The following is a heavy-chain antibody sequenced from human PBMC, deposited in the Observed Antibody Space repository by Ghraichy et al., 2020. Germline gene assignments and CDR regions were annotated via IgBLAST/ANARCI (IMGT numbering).Heavy chain of an antibody. D-gene: IGHD2-2*01. CDR2: INQSGSI. Sequence: SETLSLTCALHGGSFNTYYWSWIRLPPGKGLEWIGEINQSGSINYNPSLKSRVTMSVDTSKNQFSLNLTSVTAADTAVYYCARLHHVICTSATCYPHYYYSSGVDVWGQGTTVTVSS. CDR3: ARLHHVICTSATCYPHYYYSSGVDV. J-gene: IGHJ6*02. V-gene: IGHV4-34*01. CDR1: GGSFNTYY.